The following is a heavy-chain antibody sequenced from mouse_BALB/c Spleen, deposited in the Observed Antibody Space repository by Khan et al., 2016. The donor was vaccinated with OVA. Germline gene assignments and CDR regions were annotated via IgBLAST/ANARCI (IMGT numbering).Heavy chain of an antibody. Sequence: LLESGPGLVKPSQSLSLTCTVTGYSITSDYAWNWIRQFPGNKLEWMGYISSTGGTSYNPSLKSRISVTRDTSKNQFFLQLKSVTTEDTATYYCARSLYYSFGYALDCWGRGTSVTVSS. J-gene: IGHJ4*01. CDR1: GYSITSDYA. D-gene: IGHD2-12*01. V-gene: IGHV3-2*02. CDR3: ARSLYYSFGYALDC. CDR2: ISSTGGT.